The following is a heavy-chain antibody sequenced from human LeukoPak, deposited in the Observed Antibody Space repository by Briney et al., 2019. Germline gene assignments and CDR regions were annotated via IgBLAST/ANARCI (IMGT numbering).Heavy chain of an antibody. D-gene: IGHD6-19*01. CDR3: ARDGGWLVTGFDY. Sequence: SGTLSLTCAVSGGSISSSNWWSWVRQPPGKGLEWIGEIYHSGSTNYNPSLKSRVTISVDKSKNQFSLKLSSVTAADTAVYYCARDGGWLVTGFDYWGQGTLATVSS. CDR1: GGSISSSNW. CDR2: IYHSGST. J-gene: IGHJ4*02. V-gene: IGHV4-4*02.